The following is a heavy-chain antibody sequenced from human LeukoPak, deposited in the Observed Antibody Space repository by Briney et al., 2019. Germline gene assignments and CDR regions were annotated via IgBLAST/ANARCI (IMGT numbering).Heavy chain of an antibody. D-gene: IGHD2-15*01. CDR2: IKQDGSEK. J-gene: IGHJ4*02. CDR3: ARAEDNDY. CDR1: GFAFRSYL. Sequence: GGSLRLSCAASGFAFRSYLMSWVRQAPGKGLEWVANIKQDGSEKYYVDSVKGRFTISRDNATNSVYLQMNSLRAEDTAVYYCARAEDNDYWGQGTLVTVPS. V-gene: IGHV3-7*03.